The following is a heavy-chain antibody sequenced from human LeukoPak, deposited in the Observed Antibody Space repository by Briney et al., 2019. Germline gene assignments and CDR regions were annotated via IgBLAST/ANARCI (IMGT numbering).Heavy chain of an antibody. J-gene: IGHJ4*02. CDR3: ARGDYDILTGYDY. D-gene: IGHD3-9*01. CDR2: ISAYNGNT. CDR1: GYRFTYYY. Sequence: GASVKVSCKASGYRFTYYYIHWVRQAPGQGLEWMGWISAYNGNTNYAQKLQGRVTMTTDTSTSTAYMELRSLRSDDTAVYYCARGDYDILTGYDYWGQGTLVTVSS. V-gene: IGHV1-18*04.